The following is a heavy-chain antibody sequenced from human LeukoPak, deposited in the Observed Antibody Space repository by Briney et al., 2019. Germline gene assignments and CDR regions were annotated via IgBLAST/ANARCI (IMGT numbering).Heavy chain of an antibody. CDR2: IWYDGSNK. CDR3: TKDLATGDY. V-gene: IGHV3-33*06. J-gene: IGHJ4*02. D-gene: IGHD5-12*01. Sequence: PGGYLRLSCAASGFTFSSNGMHWVRQAQGKGLEWVAVIWYDGSNKYYADYVKGRFTISRDNSKNTLYLRMISLRAEDASFCYCTKDLATGDYWGQGTLVTVSS. CDR1: GFTFSSNG.